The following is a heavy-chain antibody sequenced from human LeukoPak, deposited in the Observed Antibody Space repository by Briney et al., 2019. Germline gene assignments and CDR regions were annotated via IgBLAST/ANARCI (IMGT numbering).Heavy chain of an antibody. Sequence: GSLRLSCAASGFTFSSYAMHWVRQAPGKGLEWVAVISYDGSNKYYADSVKGRFTISRDNSKNTLYLQMNSLRAEDTAVYYCARGSSRTLVVRDYFDYWGQGTLVTVSS. J-gene: IGHJ4*02. CDR2: ISYDGSNK. CDR3: ARGSSRTLVVRDYFDY. V-gene: IGHV3-30-3*01. D-gene: IGHD3-22*01. CDR1: GFTFSSYA.